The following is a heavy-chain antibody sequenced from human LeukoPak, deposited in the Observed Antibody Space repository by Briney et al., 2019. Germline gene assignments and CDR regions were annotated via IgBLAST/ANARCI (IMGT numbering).Heavy chain of an antibody. V-gene: IGHV1-2*02. CDR3: ARLHGNDAFDI. CDR1: GYTFTGYY. J-gene: IGHJ3*02. D-gene: IGHD1-14*01. Sequence: ASVKVSYKVSGYTFTGYYMHWVRQAPGQGLEWMGWINPNSGGTNYAQKFQGRVTMTRDTSISTAYMELSRLRSDDTAVYYCARLHGNDAFDIWGQGTMVTVSS. CDR2: INPNSGGT.